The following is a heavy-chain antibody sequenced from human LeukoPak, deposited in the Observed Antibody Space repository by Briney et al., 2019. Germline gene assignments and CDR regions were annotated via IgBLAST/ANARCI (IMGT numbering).Heavy chain of an antibody. CDR1: GFTISSYG. J-gene: IGHJ4*02. D-gene: IGHD3-10*01. CDR3: AKDRGFMVRGVITDY. Sequence: GGSLRLSCAASGFTISSYGMNWVRQAPGKGLEWVAFIRYDGSNKYYADSVKGRFTISRDNSTNTLYLQMNSLRAEDTAVYYCAKDRGFMVRGVITDYWGQGTLVTVSS. CDR2: IRYDGSNK. V-gene: IGHV3-30*02.